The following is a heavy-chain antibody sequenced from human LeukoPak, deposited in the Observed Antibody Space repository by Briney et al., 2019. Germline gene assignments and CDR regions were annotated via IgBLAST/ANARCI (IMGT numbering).Heavy chain of an antibody. CDR3: ASWRFYSDSSGYHYRYFDY. V-gene: IGHV3-23*01. J-gene: IGHJ4*02. CDR1: GFTFSSYA. D-gene: IGHD3-22*01. Sequence: GGSLRLSCAASGFTFSSYAMSWVRQAPGKGLEWVSAISSSGGTTSYADSVKGRFTISRDNSKNTLYLQVNSLRAEDTAVYYCASWRFYSDSSGYHYRYFDYWGQGTLVTVSS. CDR2: ISSSGGTT.